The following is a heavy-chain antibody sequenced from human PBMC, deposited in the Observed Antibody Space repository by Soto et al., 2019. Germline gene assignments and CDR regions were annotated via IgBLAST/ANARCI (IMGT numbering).Heavy chain of an antibody. J-gene: IGHJ6*02. CDR2: IIPISDTT. CDR3: ARSQGSSTSLEIYYYYYYGMDV. D-gene: IGHD2-2*01. CDR1: GGTFSSYA. V-gene: IGHV1-69*01. Sequence: QVQLVQSGAEVKKPGSSVKVSCKASGGTFSSYAISWVRQAPGQGLEWMGGIIPISDTTNYAQKFQGRVTITADESTSTAYMELSSLRSEDTAVYYCARSQGSSTSLEIYYYYYYGMDVWCQWTTVTVS.